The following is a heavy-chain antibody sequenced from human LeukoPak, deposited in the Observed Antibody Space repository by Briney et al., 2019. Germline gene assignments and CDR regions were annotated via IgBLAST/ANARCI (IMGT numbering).Heavy chain of an antibody. CDR1: GYRFISYG. Sequence: GASVKVSCKASGYRFISYGFSWVRQAPGQGLEWMGWISAYNGNTNYAQKFQGRVTMTTDTSTSTVYMGVRSLRSDDTAVYYCARALSDDFWSGYQDHWGQGTLVTVSS. CDR3: ARALSDDFWSGYQDH. J-gene: IGHJ4*02. CDR2: ISAYNGNT. V-gene: IGHV1-18*01. D-gene: IGHD3-3*01.